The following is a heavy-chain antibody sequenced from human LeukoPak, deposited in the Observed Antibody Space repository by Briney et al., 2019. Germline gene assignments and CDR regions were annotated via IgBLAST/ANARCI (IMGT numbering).Heavy chain of an antibody. V-gene: IGHV3-21*01. CDR2: ISSSGSYI. D-gene: IGHD6-13*01. CDR3: ARVPGIAAAGRNDDY. CDR1: GFTFSSYS. Sequence: GGSLRLSCAASGFTFSSYSMNWVRQAPGKGLEWVSSISSSGSYIYYADSVKGRFTISRDNAKNSLYLQMNSLRAEDTAVYYCARVPGIAAAGRNDDYWGQGTLVTVSS. J-gene: IGHJ4*02.